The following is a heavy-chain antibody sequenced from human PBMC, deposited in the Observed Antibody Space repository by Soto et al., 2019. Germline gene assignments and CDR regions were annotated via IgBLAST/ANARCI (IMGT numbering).Heavy chain of an antibody. Sequence: PGGSLRLSCAASGFTFSDYYMTWIRQAPGKGLEWVSYISSSGTGIYYADSMKGRFTISRDNAKKSLYLQMSSLRVEDTAVYYCARAYSDAFDIWGQWTMVTVS. CDR1: GFTFSDYY. CDR3: ARAYSDAFDI. J-gene: IGHJ3*02. CDR2: ISSSGTGI. D-gene: IGHD2-15*01. V-gene: IGHV3-11*01.